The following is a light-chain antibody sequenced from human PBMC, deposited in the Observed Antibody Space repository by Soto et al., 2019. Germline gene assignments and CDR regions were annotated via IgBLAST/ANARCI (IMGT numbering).Light chain of an antibody. CDR2: ANT. CDR3: QSSDSSLRRV. V-gene: IGLV1-40*01. Sequence: QSVLTQPPSVSGAPGQRVTITCTGSNSTIGAGFDVHWYQHLPGTAPKLLIFANTNRPSGVPDRFSASKSGTSASLVITGLRADDEADDYCQSSDSSLRRVFGGGTKATVL. CDR1: NSTIGAGFD. J-gene: IGLJ3*02.